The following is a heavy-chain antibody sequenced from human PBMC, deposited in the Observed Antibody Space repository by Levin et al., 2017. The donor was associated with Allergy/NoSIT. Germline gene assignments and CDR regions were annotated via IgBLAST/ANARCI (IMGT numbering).Heavy chain of an antibody. Sequence: PSETLSLTCTVSGGSISSSSYYWGWIRQPPGKGLEWIGSIYYSGSTYYNPSLKSRVTISVDTSKNQFSLKLSSVTAADTAVYYCARRSRRFFDYWGQGTLVTVSS. CDR3: ARRSRRFFDY. J-gene: IGHJ4*02. D-gene: IGHD3-3*01. CDR2: IYYSGST. V-gene: IGHV4-39*01. CDR1: GGSISSSSYY.